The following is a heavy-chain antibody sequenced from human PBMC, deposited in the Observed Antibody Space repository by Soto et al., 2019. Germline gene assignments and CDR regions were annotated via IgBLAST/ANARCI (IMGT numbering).Heavy chain of an antibody. V-gene: IGHV3-30*18. J-gene: IGHJ6*02. Sequence: PWVSLRLSCAASGFTFSSYGMHSVRQAPGKGLEWVAVISYDGSNKYYADSVRGRFTISRDNSKNTLYLQMNSLRAEDTAVYYCAKGTGAGAGYFYYHYGMDGWGQETTVTVSS. CDR2: ISYDGSNK. CDR1: GFTFSSYG. D-gene: IGHD1-26*01. CDR3: AKGTGAGAGYFYYHYGMDG.